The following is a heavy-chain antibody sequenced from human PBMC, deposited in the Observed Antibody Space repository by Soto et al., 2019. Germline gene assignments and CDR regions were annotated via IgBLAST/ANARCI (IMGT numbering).Heavy chain of an antibody. CDR3: AKTSYDSSGYYRNYFDY. CDR1: GFTFSSYA. Sequence: PGGSLRLSCAASGFTFSSYAMSWVRQAPGKGLEWVSAISGSGGSTYYADSVKGRFTISRDNSKNTLYLQMNSLRAEDTAVYYWAKTSYDSSGYYRNYFDYGGQGTLVTVSS. D-gene: IGHD3-22*01. CDR2: ISGSGGST. V-gene: IGHV3-23*01. J-gene: IGHJ4*02.